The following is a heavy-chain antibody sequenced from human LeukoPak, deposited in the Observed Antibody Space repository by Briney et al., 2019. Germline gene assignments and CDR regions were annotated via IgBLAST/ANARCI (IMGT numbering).Heavy chain of an antibody. D-gene: IGHD1-26*01. CDR3: AGVGATGGFDF. Sequence: SETLSLTCAVSGYPISSGCYWGWIRQPPGKGLEWIGYIYYSGSTNYNPSLKSRVTISIDTSKNQFSLNLSSVTTADTAVYYCAGVGATGGFDFWGQGTLVTVSS. J-gene: IGHJ4*02. CDR1: GYPISSGCY. V-gene: IGHV4-61*01. CDR2: IYYSGST.